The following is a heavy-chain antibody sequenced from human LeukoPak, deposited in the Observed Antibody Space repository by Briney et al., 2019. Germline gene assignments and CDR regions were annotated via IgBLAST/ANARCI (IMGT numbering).Heavy chain of an antibody. V-gene: IGHV3-53*05. CDR3: AKGGIGSWFFDY. CDR2: IYSGGST. J-gene: IGHJ4*02. Sequence: GGSLRLSCAASGFTVSSNYMSWVRQAPGKGLEWVSVIYSGGSTYYADSVKGRFTISRDNSKNTLYLEMNSLRAEDTAVYYCAKGGIGSWFFDYWGQGTLVTVSS. CDR1: GFTVSSNY. D-gene: IGHD1-26*01.